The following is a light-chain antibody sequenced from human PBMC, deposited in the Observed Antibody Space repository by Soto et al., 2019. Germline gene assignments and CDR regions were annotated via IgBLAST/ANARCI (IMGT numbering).Light chain of an antibody. CDR3: CSYPGSYTLV. V-gene: IGLV2-11*01. CDR2: DVS. J-gene: IGLJ2*01. CDR1: SSDVGGYNF. Sequence: QSVLTQPRSVSGSPGQSVTISCTGTSSDVGGYNFVSWYQQHPGKAPKLMIHDVSKRPSGVPDRFSGSKSGNTASLTISGLQAEDEADYYCCSYPGSYTLVFGGGTKVTVL.